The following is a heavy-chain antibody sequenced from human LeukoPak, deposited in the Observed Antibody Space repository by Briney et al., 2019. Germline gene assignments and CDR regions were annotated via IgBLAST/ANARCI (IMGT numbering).Heavy chain of an antibody. Sequence: GGSLRLSCAASGFTFSSYSMNWVRQAPGKGLEWVSSISSSSSYIYYADSVKGRFTISRDNAKNSLYLQMNSLRAEDTAVYYCARDPTNNIAAPSPEFDYWGQGTLVTVSS. CDR2: ISSSSSYI. CDR3: ARDPTNNIAAPSPEFDY. CDR1: GFTFSSYS. V-gene: IGHV3-21*01. J-gene: IGHJ4*02. D-gene: IGHD6-6*01.